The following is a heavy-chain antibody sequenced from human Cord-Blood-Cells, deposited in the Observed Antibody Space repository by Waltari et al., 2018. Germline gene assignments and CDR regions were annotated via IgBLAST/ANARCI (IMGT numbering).Heavy chain of an antibody. CDR1: GGTFSSYA. CDR2: IIPILGIA. Sequence: QVQLVQSGAEVKKPGSSVKVSCKASGGTFSSYAISWVRQAPGQGLEWMGGIIPILGIANYVQKFQGRVTITADKSTSTAYMELSSLGSEDTAVYYCVLGDSGYAWYFDYWGQGTLVTVSS. V-gene: IGHV1-69*10. CDR3: VLGDSGYAWYFDY. J-gene: IGHJ4*02. D-gene: IGHD5-12*01.